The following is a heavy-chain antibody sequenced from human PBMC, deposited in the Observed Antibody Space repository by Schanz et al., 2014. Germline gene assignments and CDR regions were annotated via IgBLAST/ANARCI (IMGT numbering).Heavy chain of an antibody. D-gene: IGHD1-1*01. CDR1: GITFSSHS. J-gene: IGHJ4*02. CDR2: ISDSGTYT. Sequence: EVQLVESGGGLIQPGGSLRLSCAASGITFSSHSFNWVRQAPGKGLEWISYISDSGTYTNYADSVKGRFTISRDNAKSTLYVEMNSLRAEDTALYYCARDRRNADLDYWGQGTLVTVSS. V-gene: IGHV3-21*05. CDR3: ARDRRNADLDY.